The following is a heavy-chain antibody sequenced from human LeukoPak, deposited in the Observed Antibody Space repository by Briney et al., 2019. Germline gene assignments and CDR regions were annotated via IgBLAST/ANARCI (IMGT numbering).Heavy chain of an antibody. V-gene: IGHV3-48*01. CDR1: GFTFSSYS. CDR3: ARQGETSSSGWYQDY. J-gene: IGHJ4*02. Sequence: GGSLRLSCAASGFTFSSYSMNWVRQAPGKGLEWVSYISSSSSTIYYADSVKGRFTISRDNAKNSLYLQMNSLRAEDMAVYYCARQGETSSSGWYQDYWGQGTLVTVSS. D-gene: IGHD6-19*01. CDR2: ISSSSSTI.